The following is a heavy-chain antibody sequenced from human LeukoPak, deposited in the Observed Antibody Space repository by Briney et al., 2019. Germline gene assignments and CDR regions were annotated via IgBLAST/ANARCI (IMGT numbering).Heavy chain of an antibody. CDR1: GYNFTGYY. Sequence: ASVKVSCKASGYNFTGYYMHWVRQAPGQGLEWMGWINPNSGGTNYAQKFQGRVTMTRDTSISTAYMELSRLRSDDTAVYYCARDGGSPGGNYYYYMDVWGKGTTVTISS. J-gene: IGHJ6*03. CDR2: INPNSGGT. V-gene: IGHV1-2*02. D-gene: IGHD1-26*01. CDR3: ARDGGSPGGNYYYYMDV.